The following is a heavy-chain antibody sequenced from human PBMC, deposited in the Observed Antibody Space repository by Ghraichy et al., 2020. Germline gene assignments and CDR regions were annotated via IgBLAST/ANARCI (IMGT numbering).Heavy chain of an antibody. J-gene: IGHJ6*02. CDR3: ARRECGGDCSPARDYYYYYYGMDV. V-gene: IGHV3-7*01. Sequence: GGSLRLSCAASGFTFSSYWMSWVRQAPGKGLEWVANIKQDGSEKYYVDSVKGRFTISRDNAKNSLYLQMNSLRAEDTAVYYCARRECGGDCSPARDYYYYYYGMDVWGQGTTVTVSS. CDR1: GFTFSSYW. D-gene: IGHD2-21*02. CDR2: IKQDGSEK.